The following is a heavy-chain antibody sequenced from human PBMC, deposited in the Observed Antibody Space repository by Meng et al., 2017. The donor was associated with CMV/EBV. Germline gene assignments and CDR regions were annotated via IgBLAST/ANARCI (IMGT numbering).Heavy chain of an antibody. CDR1: GFTFSSYS. Sequence: GGSLRLSCAASGFTFSSYSMNWVRQAPGKGLEGVSYISSSSRTIYYADSVKGRFTISRDNAKNSLYLQMNSLRSEDTAVYYCARVGLYCSSTSCPHYYYYGMDVWGQGTTVTVSS. D-gene: IGHD2-2*01. CDR2: ISSSSRTI. V-gene: IGHV3-48*04. J-gene: IGHJ6*02. CDR3: ARVGLYCSSTSCPHYYYYGMDV.